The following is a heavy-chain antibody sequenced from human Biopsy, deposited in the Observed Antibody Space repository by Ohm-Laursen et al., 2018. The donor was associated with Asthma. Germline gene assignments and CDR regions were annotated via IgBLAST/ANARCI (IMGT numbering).Heavy chain of an antibody. J-gene: IGHJ4*02. CDR3: ARKARHGDYDFDY. CDR1: GFTFSSYW. D-gene: IGHD4-17*01. V-gene: IGHV3-74*01. Sequence: SLRLSCAASGFTFSSYWMHWVRQAPGKGLVWVSRINSDGSSTSYADSVKGRFTISRDNAKSTLYLEMNSLRAEDTAVYYCARKARHGDYDFDYWGQGTLVTVSS. CDR2: INSDGSST.